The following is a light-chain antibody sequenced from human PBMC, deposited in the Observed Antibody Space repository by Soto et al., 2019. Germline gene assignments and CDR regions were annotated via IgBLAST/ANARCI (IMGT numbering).Light chain of an antibody. J-gene: IGKJ1*01. V-gene: IGKV3-11*01. CDR1: QSVSSY. Sequence: EIVLTQSPATLSLSPGERATLSCRASQSVSSYLAWYQQKPGQAPRLLIYDASNRATDIAARFSGSGSGTDFTLTISSLEPEDFAVYYCLQRSGWPWTFGQGTKVEIK. CDR3: LQRSGWPWT. CDR2: DAS.